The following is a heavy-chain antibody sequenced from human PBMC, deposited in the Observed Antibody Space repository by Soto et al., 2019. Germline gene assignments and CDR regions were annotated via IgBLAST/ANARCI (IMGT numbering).Heavy chain of an antibody. D-gene: IGHD3-10*01. J-gene: IGHJ3*02. CDR1: GGSISSGGYY. V-gene: IGHV4-31*03. CDR2: IFYSGST. CDR3: ARAEMATTPGSAFDI. Sequence: SETLSLTCTVSGGSISSGGYYWSWIRQHPGKGLKWIGYIFYSGSTYYNPSLKSRVTISVDTSKNQFSLKLSSVTAAYTSVYYFARAEMATTPGSAFDIWGQGTMVTVSS.